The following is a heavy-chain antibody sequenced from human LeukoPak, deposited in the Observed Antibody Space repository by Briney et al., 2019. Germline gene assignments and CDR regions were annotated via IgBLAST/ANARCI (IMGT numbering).Heavy chain of an antibody. CDR2: TFEIGRT. D-gene: IGHD3-10*01. V-gene: IGHV4-31*03. CDR1: GGSISGGGYY. Sequence: SETLSLTCTVSGGSISGGGYYWIWIRQHPGKGLEWMGYTFEIGRTDYNPSLKSRVTISVDTSKTQLSLKLRSLTAAETAVYYCARESYGSGSYYYWGQGTLVTASS. CDR3: ARESYGSGSYYY. J-gene: IGHJ4*02.